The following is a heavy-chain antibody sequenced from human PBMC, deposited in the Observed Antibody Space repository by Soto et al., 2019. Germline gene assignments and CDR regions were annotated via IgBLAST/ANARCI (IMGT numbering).Heavy chain of an antibody. D-gene: IGHD3-10*01. V-gene: IGHV3-13*05. Sequence: PGGSLRLSCAASGFTFSSYDMHWVRQATGKGLEWVSAIGTAGDPYYPGSVKGRFTISRENAKNSLYLQMNSLRAGDTAVYYCARAGAVRRGHYYYGMDVWGQGTTVTVSS. CDR2: IGTAGDP. J-gene: IGHJ6*02. CDR3: ARAGAVRRGHYYYGMDV. CDR1: GFTFSSYD.